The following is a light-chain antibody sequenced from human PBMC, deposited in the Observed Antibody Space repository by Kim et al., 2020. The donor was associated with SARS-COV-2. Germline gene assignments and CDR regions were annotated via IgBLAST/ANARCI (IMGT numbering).Light chain of an antibody. Sequence: QKIIIPCIGSSSNLGTGFDVHWYQQIPGRVPKLLIYGNTNRPSGVPDRFSGSKSDTSASLAITGLQPEDEADYYCQSFDSRLRGVVFGGGTQLTVL. J-gene: IGLJ2*01. V-gene: IGLV1-40*01. CDR3: QSFDSRLRGVV. CDR2: GNT. CDR1: SSNLGTGFD.